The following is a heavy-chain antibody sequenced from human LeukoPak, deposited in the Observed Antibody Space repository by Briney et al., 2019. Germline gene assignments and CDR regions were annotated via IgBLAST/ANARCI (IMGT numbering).Heavy chain of an antibody. J-gene: IGHJ6*03. Sequence: GGSLRLSCAASEFTFNNYAMSWVRQAPGKGLEWVSAISGSGGSTYYADSVKGRFTISRDNSKNTLYLQMNSLRAEDTAVYYCAKDRIVGATRLYYYYMDVWGKGTTVAISS. CDR1: EFTFNNYA. CDR3: AKDRIVGATRLYYYYMDV. D-gene: IGHD1-26*01. CDR2: ISGSGGST. V-gene: IGHV3-23*01.